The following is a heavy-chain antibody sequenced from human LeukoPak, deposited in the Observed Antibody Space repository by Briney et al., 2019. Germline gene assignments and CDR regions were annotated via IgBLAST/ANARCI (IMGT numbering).Heavy chain of an antibody. D-gene: IGHD6-19*01. CDR3: ARQYNSGSFDP. CDR2: IYYSGTT. CDR1: GGSIIISTYY. J-gene: IGHJ5*02. Sequence: SETLSLNCTVSGGSIIISTYYWGWIRQPPGKGLEWIGSIYYSGTTSYNPSLKSRVTISVDTSKNQFSLKLTSVTAADTAVYYCARQYNSGSFDPWGQGTLVTVSS. V-gene: IGHV4-39*01.